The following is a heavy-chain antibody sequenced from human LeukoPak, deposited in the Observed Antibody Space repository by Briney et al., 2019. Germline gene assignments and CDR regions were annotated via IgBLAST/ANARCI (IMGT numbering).Heavy chain of an antibody. D-gene: IGHD3-22*01. CDR2: IYYSGST. CDR1: GGSISSGGYY. V-gene: IGHV4-31*03. CDR3: ARYYYDSSGYAPRLFYFDY. Sequence: SQTLSLTCTVSGGSISSGGYYWSWIRQHPGKGLEWIGYIYYSGSTYYNPSLKSRVTISVDTSKNQFSLKLSSVTAADTAVHYCARYYYDSSGYAPRLFYFDYWGQGTLVTVSS. J-gene: IGHJ4*02.